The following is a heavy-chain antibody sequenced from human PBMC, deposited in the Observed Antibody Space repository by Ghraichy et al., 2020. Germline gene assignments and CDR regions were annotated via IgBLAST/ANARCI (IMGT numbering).Heavy chain of an antibody. D-gene: IGHD4-17*01. J-gene: IGHJ4*02. CDR1: GGSLSGHY. Sequence: SETLSLTCAVYGGSLSGHYWSWIRQSPGKGLEWIGEINRSGSTNYNPSLKIRVTISVDTSKNQFSLKLSSVTAADTAVYYCARRDYGDYGHFDYWGQGTLVTVSS. CDR3: ARRDYGDYGHFDY. V-gene: IGHV4-34*01. CDR2: INRSGST.